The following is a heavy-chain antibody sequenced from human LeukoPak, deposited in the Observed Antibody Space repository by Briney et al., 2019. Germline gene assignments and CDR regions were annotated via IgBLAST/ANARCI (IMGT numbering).Heavy chain of an antibody. CDR3: ARGRDYYGSGSYHDAFDI. CDR1: CGSISSGGYS. CDR2: IYHSGST. Sequence: KTSQTLSLTCAVSCGSISSGGYSWSWIRQPPGKGLEWIGYIYHSGSTYYNPSLKSRVTISVDRSKNQFSLKLSSVTAADTAVYYCARGRDYYGSGSYHDAFDIWGQRTMVTVSS. J-gene: IGHJ3*02. V-gene: IGHV4-30-2*01. D-gene: IGHD3-10*01.